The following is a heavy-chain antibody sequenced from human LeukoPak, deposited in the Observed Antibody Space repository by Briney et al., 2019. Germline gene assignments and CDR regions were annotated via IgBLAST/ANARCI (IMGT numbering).Heavy chain of an antibody. D-gene: IGHD5-24*01. CDR2: IYYSGST. Sequence: SETLSLTCTVTGGSINNYYWSWIRQPPGKGLEWIGSIYYSGSTNYSPSLKSRVTISVDTSKSQFSLKLSSVTAADTAVYYCAICRDGYHFDNWGQGTLVTVSS. CDR1: GGSINNYY. V-gene: IGHV4-59*01. J-gene: IGHJ4*02. CDR3: AICRDGYHFDN.